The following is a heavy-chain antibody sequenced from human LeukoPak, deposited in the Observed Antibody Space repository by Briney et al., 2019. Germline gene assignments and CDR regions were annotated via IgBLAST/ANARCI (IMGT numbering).Heavy chain of an antibody. Sequence: GGSLRLSCAASGFTFSSYGMHWVRQAPGKGLEWVAFIRYDGSNKYYADSVKGRFTISRDNSKNTLYLQMNSLRAEDTAVYYCAKDIRYCSSTSCYTKDYWGQGTLVTVSS. CDR1: GFTFSSYG. CDR2: IRYDGSNK. J-gene: IGHJ4*02. D-gene: IGHD2-2*02. CDR3: AKDIRYCSSTSCYTKDY. V-gene: IGHV3-30*02.